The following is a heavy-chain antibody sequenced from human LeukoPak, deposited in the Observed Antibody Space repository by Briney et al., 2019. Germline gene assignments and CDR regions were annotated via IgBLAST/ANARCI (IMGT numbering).Heavy chain of an antibody. CDR3: AREDYYGSGSYYNENWYFDL. CDR1: GLTFSDYY. D-gene: IGHD3-10*01. V-gene: IGHV3-11*06. Sequence: PGGSLRLSCAASGLTFSDYYMSWIRQAPGKGLEWVSYISSSSSYTNYADSVKGRFTISRDNAKNSLYLQMNSLRAEDTAVYYCAREDYYGSGSYYNENWYFDLWGRGTLVTVSS. J-gene: IGHJ2*01. CDR2: ISSSSSYT.